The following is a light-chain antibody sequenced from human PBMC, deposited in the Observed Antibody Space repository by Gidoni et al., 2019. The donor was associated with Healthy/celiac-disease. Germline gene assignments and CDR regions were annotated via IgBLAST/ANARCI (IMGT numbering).Light chain of an antibody. CDR1: QSVSSSY. CDR2: GAS. J-gene: IGKJ3*01. V-gene: IGKV3-20*01. CDR3: QQYGSSPRVFT. Sequence: IVLTQSPPTLSLSPGERATLACRASQSVSSSYLAWYQQKPGQAPRLLIYGASSRATGIPDRFSGSGSGTDFTLTISRLEPEDFAVYYCQQYGSSPRVFTFGPGTKVDIK.